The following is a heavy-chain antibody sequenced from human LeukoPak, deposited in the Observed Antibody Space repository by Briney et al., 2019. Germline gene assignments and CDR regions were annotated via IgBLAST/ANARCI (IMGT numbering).Heavy chain of an antibody. V-gene: IGHV4-59*01. CDR3: ARDTPFCTDGVCLNWFDP. CDR2: IYYSGTT. D-gene: IGHD2-8*01. CDR1: GGSINSYY. J-gene: IGHJ5*02. Sequence: SETLSLTCIVSGGSINSYYWSWIRQPPGKGLEWIGYIYYSGTTNYNPSLKSRVTISVDTSKNQFSLMLSSVTAADTAVYYCARDTPFCTDGVCLNWFDPWGQGTLVTVSS.